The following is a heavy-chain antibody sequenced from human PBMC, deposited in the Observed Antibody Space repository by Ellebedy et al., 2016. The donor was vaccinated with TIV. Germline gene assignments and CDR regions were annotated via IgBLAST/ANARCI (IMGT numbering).Heavy chain of an antibody. CDR1: GFTFSSYA. CDR2: ISYDGDYE. Sequence: GESLKISCAASGFTFSSYAMHWDRQAPGKGLEWVAVISYDGDYEYYADSVKGRFTISRDSSKNTLYLQMNSLRAEDTAVYYCARSPMVRGVNFDYWGQGTLVTVSS. V-gene: IGHV3-30*01. CDR3: ARSPMVRGVNFDY. D-gene: IGHD3-10*01. J-gene: IGHJ4*02.